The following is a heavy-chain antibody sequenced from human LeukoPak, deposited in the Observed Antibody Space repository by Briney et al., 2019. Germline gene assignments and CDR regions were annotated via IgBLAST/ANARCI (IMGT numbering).Heavy chain of an antibody. J-gene: IGHJ2*01. D-gene: IGHD4-23*01. Sequence: GESLKISCKGSGYSFTRNWIGWVHQMPGKGLEWMGIIHPGESDTRYSPSFQGQVTISADKSINTAYLQWSSLKASDTAMYYCARRVVNNRNWYFNLWGRGTLVTVSS. CDR1: GYSFTRNW. CDR3: ARRVVNNRNWYFNL. CDR2: IHPGESDT. V-gene: IGHV5-51*07.